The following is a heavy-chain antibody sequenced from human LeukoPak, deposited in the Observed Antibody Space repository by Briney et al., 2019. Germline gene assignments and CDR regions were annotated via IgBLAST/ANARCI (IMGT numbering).Heavy chain of an antibody. CDR2: IQYDGSNK. CDR1: GFTFSSYG. V-gene: IGHV3-30*02. Sequence: GGSLRLSCAAPGFTFSSYGMHWVRQAPGKGLEWVTFIQYDGSNKYYADSVKGRFTISRDNSKNTLFLQMNSLRAEDTAVYYCAKGINWGYYFDYWGQGTLVTVSS. D-gene: IGHD7-27*01. CDR3: AKGINWGYYFDY. J-gene: IGHJ4*02.